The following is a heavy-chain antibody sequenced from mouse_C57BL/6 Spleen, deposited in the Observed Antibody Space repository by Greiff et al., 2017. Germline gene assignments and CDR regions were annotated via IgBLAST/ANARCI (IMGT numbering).Heavy chain of an antibody. CDR3: ARGKGFAY. D-gene: IGHD1-3*01. CDR1: GYTFTSYW. J-gene: IGHJ3*01. Sequence: QVQLQQPGAELVKPGASVKLSCKASGYTFTSYWMQWVKQRPGQGLEWIGEIDPSDSYTNYNQKFKGKATLTADTSSSTAYMQLSSLTSEDSAVYYCARGKGFAYWGQGTLVTVSA. CDR2: IDPSDSYT. V-gene: IGHV1-50*01.